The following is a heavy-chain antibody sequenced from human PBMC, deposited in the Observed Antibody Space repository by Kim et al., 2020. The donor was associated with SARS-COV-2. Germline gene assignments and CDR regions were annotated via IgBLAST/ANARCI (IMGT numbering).Heavy chain of an antibody. V-gene: IGHV3-30*02. D-gene: IGHD3-3*01. Sequence: VDSVKGRFTISRDNSKNMVYLQMNTLGAEDTAVYYCAKRDFWSGYPFDYWGQGTLVTVSS. J-gene: IGHJ4*02. CDR3: AKRDFWSGYPFDY.